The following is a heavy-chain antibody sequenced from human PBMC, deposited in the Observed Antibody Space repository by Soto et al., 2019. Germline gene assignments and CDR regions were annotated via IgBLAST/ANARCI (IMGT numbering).Heavy chain of an antibody. J-gene: IGHJ4*02. CDR2: ISPGNSDT. Sequence: PGESLKISCKGSGYGFSSYWIGWVRQMSGKGLEWMGVISPGNSDTRYIPSFQGQVTMSADKSISTAYLHWSSLKASDTAVYYCARVYCSGGSCYHLDYWGQGTLVTVSS. D-gene: IGHD2-15*01. CDR3: ARVYCSGGSCYHLDY. CDR1: GYGFSSYW. V-gene: IGHV5-51*01.